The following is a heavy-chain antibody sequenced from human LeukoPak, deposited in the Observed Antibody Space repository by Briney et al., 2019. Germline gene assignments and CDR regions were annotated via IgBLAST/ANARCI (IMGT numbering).Heavy chain of an antibody. CDR2: IYRGGST. V-gene: IGHV3-66*01. CDR3: MSDLDN. D-gene: IGHD3-10*02. CDR1: GFTVSSNY. Sequence: PGGSLRLSCAASGFTVSSNYMSWVRQAPGKGLGWVSVIYRGGSTYYADSVKGRFTISRDNSKDTPSLRMKGLQNEDTPIYYFMSDLDNWGQGALVTVSS. J-gene: IGHJ4*02.